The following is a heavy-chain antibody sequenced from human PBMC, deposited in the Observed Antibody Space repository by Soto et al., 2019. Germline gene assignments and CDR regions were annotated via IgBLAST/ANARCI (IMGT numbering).Heavy chain of an antibody. CDR1: GYTFTDYY. V-gene: IGHV1-2*02. J-gene: IGHJ2*01. Sequence: VKVSCKASGYTFTDYYIHWVRQAPGQGLEWVGWINPDSGGTNLAQRFQGRVTMTSDTSINTAYMELSSLRSDDTAVYYCAIRTGQLAIISEFDGDWFFEVWGRGTLVTVSS. D-gene: IGHD2-2*01. CDR2: INPDSGGT. CDR3: AIRTGQLAIISEFDGDWFFEV.